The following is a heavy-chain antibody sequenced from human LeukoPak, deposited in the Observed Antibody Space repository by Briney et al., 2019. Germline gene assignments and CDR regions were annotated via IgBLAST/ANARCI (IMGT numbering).Heavy chain of an antibody. CDR3: ARPFSSSDAFDI. CDR2: IIPIFGTA. J-gene: IGHJ3*02. V-gene: IGHV1-69*05. Sequence: SVKVSCKASGGTFSSYAISWVRQAPGQGLEWMGRIIPIFGTANYAQKFQGRVTITTDESTSTAYMELSSLRSEDTAVYYCARPFSSSDAFDIWGQGTMVTVAS. CDR1: GGTFSSYA. D-gene: IGHD6-6*01.